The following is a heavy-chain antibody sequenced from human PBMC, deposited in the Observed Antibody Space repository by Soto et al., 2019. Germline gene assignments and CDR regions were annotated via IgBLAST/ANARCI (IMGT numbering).Heavy chain of an antibody. CDR2: ISPSSGGT. Sequence: QVQLVQSGAEVKKPGASVRVSCKASGYTFTSYYIHWVRQAPGQGPEWMGMISPSSGGTDYAQKFHGRVTMTRDTSTSTVYMELSSLRSEDTAVYFCTRSIITTAGTDAFDLWGQGTLVTVSS. V-gene: IGHV1-46*03. CDR3: TRSIITTAGTDAFDL. J-gene: IGHJ3*01. CDR1: GYTFTSYY. D-gene: IGHD6-13*01.